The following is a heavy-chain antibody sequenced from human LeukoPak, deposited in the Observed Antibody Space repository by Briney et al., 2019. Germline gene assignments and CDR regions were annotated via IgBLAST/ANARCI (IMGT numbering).Heavy chain of an antibody. Sequence: SETLSLTCAVYGGSFSGYYWSWIRQPPGKGLEWIGEINHSGSTNYNPSLKSRVTISVDTSKNQSSLNLTSVTAADTAVYYCGRIRAGCSRSSCYIDTWGQGTLVTVSS. CDR1: GGSFSGYY. J-gene: IGHJ5*02. D-gene: IGHD2-2*02. V-gene: IGHV4-34*01. CDR3: GRIRAGCSRSSCYIDT. CDR2: INHSGST.